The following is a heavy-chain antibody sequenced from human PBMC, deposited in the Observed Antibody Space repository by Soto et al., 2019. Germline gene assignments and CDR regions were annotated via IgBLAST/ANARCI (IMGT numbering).Heavy chain of an antibody. Sequence: EVQVLESGGGLVQPGGSLRLSCEGSGFTVSSHAMTWIRQAPGKGPEWVSTITADGGTYYADSVKGRFAMSRDTSESTQYLQMNSLGAEDTAAYYCAPHVSCSGGSCQYDAFAIRGQGTMVTVSS. CDR3: APHVSCSGGSCQYDAFAI. CDR2: ITADGGT. J-gene: IGHJ3*02. D-gene: IGHD2-15*01. V-gene: IGHV3-23*01. CDR1: GFTVSSHA.